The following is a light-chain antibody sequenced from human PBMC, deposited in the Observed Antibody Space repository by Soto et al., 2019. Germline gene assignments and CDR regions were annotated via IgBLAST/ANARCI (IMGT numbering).Light chain of an antibody. CDR3: LLDYNSLIP. CDR2: DAS. J-gene: IGKJ5*01. CDR1: QTIHSF. V-gene: IGKV1-5*01. Sequence: IQMNNSVSTLSAYVRDRVTMTCRASQTIHSFLAWYQQKAGRAPKLQIYDASNLESGVPSRFSGSGSGTEFTLTISCLQPEDFATYYCLLDYNSLIPFCHVALLEIK.